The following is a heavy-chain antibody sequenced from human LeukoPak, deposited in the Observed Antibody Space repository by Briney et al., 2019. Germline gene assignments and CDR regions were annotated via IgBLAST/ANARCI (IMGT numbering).Heavy chain of an antibody. J-gene: IGHJ3*01. D-gene: IGHD1-26*01. CDR1: GASTSAYY. Sequence: SETLSLTCTVSGASTSAYYWSWIRQPPGKGLEWIGYSYSGGNANYNPSLKSRVTISIDTSESQFSLRLTSVTAADTAVYFCAHSKRGGGYYINAFAVWGQGALVTISS. CDR2: SYSGGNA. CDR3: AHSKRGGGYYINAFAV. V-gene: IGHV4-59*01.